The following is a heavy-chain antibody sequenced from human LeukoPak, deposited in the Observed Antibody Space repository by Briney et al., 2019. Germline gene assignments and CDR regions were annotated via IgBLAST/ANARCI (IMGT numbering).Heavy chain of an antibody. CDR2: INHSGST. Sequence: SETLSLTCAVYGGSFSGYYWSWIRQPPGKGLEWIGEINHSGSTNYNPSLKSRVTISVDTSKNQFSLKLSSVTAADTAVYDCARGLDIVVVPAAALYFDYWGQGTLVTVSS. CDR1: GGSFSGYY. V-gene: IGHV4-34*01. J-gene: IGHJ4*02. D-gene: IGHD2-2*03. CDR3: ARGLDIVVVPAAALYFDY.